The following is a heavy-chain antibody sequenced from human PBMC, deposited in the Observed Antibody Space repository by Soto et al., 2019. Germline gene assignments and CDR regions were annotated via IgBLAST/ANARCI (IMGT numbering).Heavy chain of an antibody. CDR3: ARGGLRGYSGYDSRPGYTEGYDY. V-gene: IGHV1-2*04. CDR1: GYTFTGYY. Sequence: ASVKVSCKASGYTFTGYYMHWVRQAPGQGLEWMGWINPNSGGTNYAQKFQGWVTRTRDTSISTAYMVLSRLRSDDTAVNYCARGGLRGYSGYDSRPGYTEGYDYWGQGTLVTVSS. D-gene: IGHD5-12*01. CDR2: INPNSGGT. J-gene: IGHJ4*02.